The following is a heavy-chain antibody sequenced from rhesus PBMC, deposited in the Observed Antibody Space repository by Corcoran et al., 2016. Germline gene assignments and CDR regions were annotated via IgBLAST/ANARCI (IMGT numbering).Heavy chain of an antibody. J-gene: IGHJ4*01. CDR3: ASDQSVDY. CDR1: GGSLSGSYF. Sequence: QVQLQASGPGLVKPSETLSLPCPVSGGSLSGSYFCSWIRQPPGKGLEWIVGIYGNSASTYNNPSLKSRVTISKDTSKNQFSLKLSSVTAADTAVYYCASDQSVDYWGQGVLVTVSS. CDR2: IYGNSAST. V-gene: IGHV4-143*01.